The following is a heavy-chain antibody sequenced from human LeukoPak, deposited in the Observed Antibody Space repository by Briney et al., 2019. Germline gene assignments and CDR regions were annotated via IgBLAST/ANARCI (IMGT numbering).Heavy chain of an antibody. Sequence: SETLSLTCAVYGGSFSGYYWSWTRQPPGKGLEWIGDICYSGSTNYNPSLKSRVTISVDTSKNQFSLKLSSVTAADTAVYYCARVRALSYYDSSGDLYYFDYWGQGTLVTVSS. CDR3: ARVRALSYYDSSGDLYYFDY. J-gene: IGHJ4*02. V-gene: IGHV4-59*01. CDR1: GGSFSGYY. CDR2: ICYSGST. D-gene: IGHD3-22*01.